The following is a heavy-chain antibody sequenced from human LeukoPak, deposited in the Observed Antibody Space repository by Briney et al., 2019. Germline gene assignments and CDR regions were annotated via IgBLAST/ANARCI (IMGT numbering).Heavy chain of an antibody. V-gene: IGHV4-59*01. Sequence: PSETLSLTCTVSGGSISSYYWSWIRQPPGKGLEWIGYIYYSGSTNYNPSLKSRVTISVDTSKNQFSLKLSSVTAADTAVYYCARVNPRRYYYYYYGMDVWGQGTTVTVSS. J-gene: IGHJ6*02. CDR2: IYYSGST. D-gene: IGHD1-14*01. CDR1: GGSISSYY. CDR3: ARVNPRRYYYYYYGMDV.